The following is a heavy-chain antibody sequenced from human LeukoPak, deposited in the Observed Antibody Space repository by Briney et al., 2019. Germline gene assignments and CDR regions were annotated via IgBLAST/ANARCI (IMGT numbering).Heavy chain of an antibody. J-gene: IGHJ4*02. CDR1: GFTFSSYA. CDR2: ISGSGGST. D-gene: IGHD1-26*01. Sequence: GGSLRLSCAASGFTFSSYAMSWVRQAPGKGPEWVSAISGSGGSTYYADSVKGRFTISRDNSKNTLYLQMNSLRAEDTAVYYCAKSTGELPWDGAYYFDCWGQGTLVTVSS. V-gene: IGHV3-23*01. CDR3: AKSTGELPWDGAYYFDC.